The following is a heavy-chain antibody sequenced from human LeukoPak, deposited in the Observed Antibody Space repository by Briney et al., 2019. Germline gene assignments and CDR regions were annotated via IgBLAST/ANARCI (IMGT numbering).Heavy chain of an antibody. CDR1: GGSFSGYY. CDR2: INHSGST. Sequence: SETLSLTCAVYGGSFSGYYWSWIRQPPGKGLEWIGEINHSGSTNYNPSLKSRVTISVDTSKNQFFLKLSSVTVADTAVYYCARALIVGAFDIWGQGTMVTVSS. V-gene: IGHV4-34*01. J-gene: IGHJ3*02. CDR3: ARALIVGAFDI. D-gene: IGHD1-26*01.